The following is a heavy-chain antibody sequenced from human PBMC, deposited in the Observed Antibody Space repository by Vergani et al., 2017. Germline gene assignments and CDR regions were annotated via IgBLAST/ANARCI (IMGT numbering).Heavy chain of an antibody. J-gene: IGHJ4*02. V-gene: IGHV4-34*01. D-gene: IGHD3-10*01. CDR1: GGSFSGYY. CDR3: ANLWFGGDVVY. Sequence: QVQLQQWGAGLLKPSETLSLTCAVYGGSFSGYYWSWIRQPPGKGLEWIGEINHSGNTNYNPSLKSRVTISVDTSKNQFSLNLSSVTAADTAVYYCANLWFGGDVVYWGQGTLVTVSS. CDR2: INHSGNT.